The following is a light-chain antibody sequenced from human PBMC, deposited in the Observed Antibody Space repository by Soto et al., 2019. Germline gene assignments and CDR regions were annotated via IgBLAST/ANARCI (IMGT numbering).Light chain of an antibody. CDR1: QSVSRNF. CDR3: QQYGTSPLT. V-gene: IGKV3-20*01. Sequence: EIVMTQSPGTLSLSPGDGATVSCRASQSVSRNFLAWYQQGPGQAPRLLIYGTSSRATGIPDRFSGSGSGTDFTLTISRLEPEDFAVYFCQQYGTSPLTFGQGTKVDIK. J-gene: IGKJ1*01. CDR2: GTS.